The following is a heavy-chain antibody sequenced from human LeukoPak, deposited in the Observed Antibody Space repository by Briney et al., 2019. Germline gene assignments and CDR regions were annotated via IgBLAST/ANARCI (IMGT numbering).Heavy chain of an antibody. CDR2: IKKDGSEK. J-gene: IGHJ4*02. D-gene: IGHD5-18*01. V-gene: IGHV3-7*01. CDR3: ARDLSGVTGYTYGRGIDY. CDR1: GFTFSSYW. Sequence: GGSLRLSCAASGFTFSSYWMSWVRQAPGKGLEWVANIKKDGSEKYYVDSVKGRFTISRDNAKTSLYLQMNSLRAEDTAVYYCARDLSGVTGYTYGRGIDYWGQGTLVTVSS.